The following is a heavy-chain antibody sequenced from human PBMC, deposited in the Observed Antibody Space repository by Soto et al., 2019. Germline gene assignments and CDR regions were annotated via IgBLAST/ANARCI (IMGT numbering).Heavy chain of an antibody. CDR2: VSYDVSNK. CDR1: GFTFSNYG. D-gene: IGHD2-21*01. Sequence: QVQLVESGGGVVQPGRSLRLSCAASGFTFSNYGMHWVRQAPGKGLEWVAVVSYDVSNKHYADSVKGRFTISRDNSKNTVYLQMNSLRAEDTAVYYCAKDESIVADRRFDPWGQGTLVTVSS. V-gene: IGHV3-30*18. CDR3: AKDESIVADRRFDP. J-gene: IGHJ5*02.